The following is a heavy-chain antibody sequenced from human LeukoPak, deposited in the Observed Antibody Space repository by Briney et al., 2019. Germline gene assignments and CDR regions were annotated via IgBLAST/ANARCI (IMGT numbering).Heavy chain of an antibody. D-gene: IGHD3-22*01. CDR3: ARGRRDSSASYYFDY. CDR1: GGSFSGYY. Sequence: PSETLSLTCAVYGGSFSGYYWSWIRQPPGKGLEWIGEINHSGSTNYNPSLKSRVTISVDTSKNQFSLKLSSVTAADTAVYYCARGRRDSSASYYFDYWGQGTLVTVSS. J-gene: IGHJ4*02. V-gene: IGHV4-34*01. CDR2: INHSGST.